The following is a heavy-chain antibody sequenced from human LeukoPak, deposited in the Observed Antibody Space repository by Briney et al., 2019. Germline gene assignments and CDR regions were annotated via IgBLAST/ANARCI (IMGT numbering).Heavy chain of an antibody. CDR1: GFTFSSYS. Sequence: GGSLRLSCAASGFTFSSYSMNWVRQVPGKGLEWVSSISSSSTYIYYADSVKGRFTLSRDNAKNSLYLQVNRLRAEDTAVYYCARDETYCGADCSLDYWGQGTLVTVSS. J-gene: IGHJ4*02. CDR3: ARDETYCGADCSLDY. D-gene: IGHD2-21*01. CDR2: ISSSSTYI. V-gene: IGHV3-21*01.